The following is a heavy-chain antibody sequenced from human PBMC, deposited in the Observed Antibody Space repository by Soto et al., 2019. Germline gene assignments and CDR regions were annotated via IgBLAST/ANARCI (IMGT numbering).Heavy chain of an antibody. CDR3: ARGWKDSSSWYEPDWFDP. V-gene: IGHV1-3*05. Sequence: QVQLVQSGAEEKKPGASVRVSCKASGCTFASCAMHWVRQAPGQRLAWMGWINAGNGNTQYSQKFQGRVTITQDTTASTASMDLSSLRSEDTAVYYCARGWKDSSSWYEPDWFDPWGQGTLVTVSS. CDR1: GCTFASCA. D-gene: IGHD6-13*01. CDR2: INAGNGNT. J-gene: IGHJ5*02.